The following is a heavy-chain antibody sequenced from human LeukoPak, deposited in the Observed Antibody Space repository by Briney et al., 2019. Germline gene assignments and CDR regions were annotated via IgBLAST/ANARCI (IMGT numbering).Heavy chain of an antibody. CDR2: ISYDGSNK. J-gene: IGHJ4*02. V-gene: IGHV3-30-3*01. Sequence: PGGSLRLSCAASGFTFSSYAMSWVRQAPGKGLEWVAVISYDGSNKYYADSVKGRFTVSRDNSKNTLYLQMNSLRAEDTAVYYCARVIDSRGWDYFDYWGQGTLVTVSS. CDR3: ARVIDSRGWDYFDY. CDR1: GFTFSSYA. D-gene: IGHD6-19*01.